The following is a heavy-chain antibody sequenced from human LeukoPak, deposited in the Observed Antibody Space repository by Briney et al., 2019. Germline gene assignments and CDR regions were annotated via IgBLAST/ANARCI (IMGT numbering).Heavy chain of an antibody. CDR3: ARDGNITMIVLGGFDY. D-gene: IGHD3-22*01. V-gene: IGHV4-30-2*01. J-gene: IGHJ4*02. CDR1: GGSISSGGYY. Sequence: SETLSLTCTVSGGSISSGGYYWSWIRQPPGKGLEWIGYIYHSGSTYYNPSLKSRVTISVDTSKNQFSLKLSSVTAADTAVYYCARDGNITMIVLGGFDYWGQGTLVTVSS. CDR2: IYHSGST.